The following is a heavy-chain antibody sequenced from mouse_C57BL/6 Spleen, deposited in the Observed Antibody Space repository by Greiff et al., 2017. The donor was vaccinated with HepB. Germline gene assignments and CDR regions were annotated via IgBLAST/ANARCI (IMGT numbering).Heavy chain of an antibody. CDR2: IRRKSSNYAT. D-gene: IGHD3-1*01. CDR3: VREGLAY. V-gene: IGHV10-3*01. CDR1: GFTFNTYA. J-gene: IGHJ3*01. Sequence: EVQLVESGGGLVQPKGSLKLSCAASGFTFNTYAMHWVRQAPGKGVEWVARIRRKSSNYATYYADSVKDRFTISRDDSQSMLYLQMNNLKTEDTAMYYCVREGLAYWGQGSLVTVSA.